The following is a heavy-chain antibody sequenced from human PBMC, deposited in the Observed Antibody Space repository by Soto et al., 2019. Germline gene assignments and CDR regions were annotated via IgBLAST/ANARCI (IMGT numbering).Heavy chain of an antibody. CDR2: IYYSGST. CDR1: GGSISSGCYY. J-gene: IGHJ4*02. Sequence: PSETLSLTCPVSGGSISSGCYYWSWISQHPGKGLEWIGYIYYSGSTYNNPSLKSRVTISVDTSKNQFSLKLSSVTAADTAVYYCARGRTSSPTPGDYWGQGTLVTVSS. V-gene: IGHV4-31*03. CDR3: ARGRTSSPTPGDY. D-gene: IGHD2-2*01.